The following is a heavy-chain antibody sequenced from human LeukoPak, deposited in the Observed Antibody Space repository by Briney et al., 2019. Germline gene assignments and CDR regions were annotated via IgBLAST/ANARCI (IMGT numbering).Heavy chain of an antibody. CDR3: VRGDWYFET. CDR1: GFNFSDSR. D-gene: IGHD2-21*01. Sequence: GGSLRLSCAPSGFNFSDSRMTCVRQAPGKGLQWVANINRDGTEKHFLDSVEGRFTISRDNAKKSLYLLMNSLRPQDTAVYFCVRGDWYFETWGQGTLVTVSS. CDR2: INRDGTEK. V-gene: IGHV3-7*04. J-gene: IGHJ4*02.